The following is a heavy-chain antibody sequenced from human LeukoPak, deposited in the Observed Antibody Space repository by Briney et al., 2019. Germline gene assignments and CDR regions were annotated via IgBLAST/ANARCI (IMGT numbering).Heavy chain of an antibody. CDR3: ARVPKNHYDSSGYYLDY. J-gene: IGHJ4*02. CDR1: GYTFTSYY. D-gene: IGHD3-22*01. V-gene: IGHV1-46*01. CDR2: INPSGGST. Sequence: ASVKVSCKASGYTFTSYYMHWVRQAPGQGLEWMGIINPSGGSTSYAQKLQGRVTMTRDTSTSTVYMELSSLRSEDTAVYYCARVPKNHYDSSGYYLDYWGQGTLVTVSS.